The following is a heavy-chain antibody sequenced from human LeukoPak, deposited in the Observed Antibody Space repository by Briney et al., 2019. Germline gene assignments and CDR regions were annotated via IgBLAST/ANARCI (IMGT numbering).Heavy chain of an antibody. Sequence: GASVKVSCKASGYTFTSYGISWVRQAPGQGLEWMGIINPSGGSTSYAQKFQGRVTMTRDMSTSTVYMELSSLRSEDTAVYYCARAESAEWELPPDYWGQGTLVTVSS. D-gene: IGHD1-26*01. V-gene: IGHV1-46*01. CDR1: GYTFTSYG. J-gene: IGHJ4*02. CDR3: ARAESAEWELPPDY. CDR2: INPSGGST.